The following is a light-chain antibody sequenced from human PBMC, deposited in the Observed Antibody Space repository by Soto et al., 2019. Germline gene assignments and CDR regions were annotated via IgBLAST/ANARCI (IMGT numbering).Light chain of an antibody. CDR1: QSVSNDF. V-gene: IGKV3-20*01. CDR2: GAS. CDR3: QQYGTSPPMYT. Sequence: EIVLTQSPGILSLSPGERATLSCRASQSVSNDFLAWYQQKPGQAPRLLIYGASTRATDVPDRFSGSGSGADFTLTISRLEPEDFAVYYCQQYGTSPPMYTFGQGTKLEI. J-gene: IGKJ2*01.